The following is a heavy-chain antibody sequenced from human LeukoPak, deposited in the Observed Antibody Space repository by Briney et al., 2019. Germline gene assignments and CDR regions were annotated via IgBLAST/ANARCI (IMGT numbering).Heavy chain of an antibody. CDR3: ARGSGSWYWDYYYYMDV. Sequence: PGGSLRLSCAASGFTFSSYWMHWVRQAPGKGLVWVSRINSDGSSTSYADSVKGRFTISRDNAKNTLYLQMNSLRAEDTAVYYCARGSGSWYWDYYYYMDVWXXGTXATVS. D-gene: IGHD6-13*01. CDR2: INSDGSST. CDR1: GFTFSSYW. J-gene: IGHJ6*03. V-gene: IGHV3-74*01.